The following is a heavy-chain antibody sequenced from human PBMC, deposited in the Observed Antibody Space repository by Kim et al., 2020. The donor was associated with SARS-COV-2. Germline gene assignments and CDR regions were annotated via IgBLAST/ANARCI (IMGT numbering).Heavy chain of an antibody. Sequence: ADSVKGRFTISRDNAKNSLYLQMNSLRAEDTALYYCAKADWDFWSGYVDYWGQGTLVTVSS. D-gene: IGHD3-3*01. V-gene: IGHV3-9*01. J-gene: IGHJ4*02. CDR3: AKADWDFWSGYVDY.